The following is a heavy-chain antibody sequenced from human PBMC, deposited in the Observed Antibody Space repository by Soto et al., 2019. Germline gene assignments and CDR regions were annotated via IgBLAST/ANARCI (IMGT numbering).Heavy chain of an antibody. V-gene: IGHV1-69*13. CDR1: GGTFTSYG. D-gene: IGHD3-3*01. J-gene: IGHJ6*02. CDR3: AVRSTYSHYYYAMDV. Sequence: ASVKVSCKASGGTFTSYGIGWVRQAPGQGPELVGGIIPIFGTPNYAPKFRGRVTITADESTSTSYMEVTSLRSEDTAVYYCAVRSTYSHYYYAMDVWGQGTTVTVSS. CDR2: IIPIFGTP.